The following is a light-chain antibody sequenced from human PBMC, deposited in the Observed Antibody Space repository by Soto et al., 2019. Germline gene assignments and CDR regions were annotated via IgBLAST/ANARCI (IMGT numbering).Light chain of an antibody. V-gene: IGLV2-23*01. J-gene: IGLJ1*01. CDR1: SSDVGSYNL. CDR3: CSLASSSPYV. CDR2: EGT. Sequence: QSALTQPASVSGSPGQSITISCTGTSSDVGSYNLVSWYQQHPGKAPKLMIYEGTKRPSGVSNRFSGSKSGNTASLTISGLQAEDEADYYCCSLASSSPYVFGSGTKVTVL.